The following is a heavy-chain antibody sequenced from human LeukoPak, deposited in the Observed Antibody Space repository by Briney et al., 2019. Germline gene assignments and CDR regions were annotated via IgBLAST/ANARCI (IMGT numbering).Heavy chain of an antibody. V-gene: IGHV4-34*01. CDR3: ARGREGIAAPTRYYYYYYYMDV. CDR1: GGSFSGYY. D-gene: IGHD6-13*01. J-gene: IGHJ6*03. CDR2: INHSGST. Sequence: SETLSLTCAVYGGSFSGYYWGWIRQPPGKGLEWIGEINHSGSTNYNPSLKSRVTISVDTSKNQFSLKLSSVTAADTAVYYCARGREGIAAPTRYYYYYYYMDVWGKGTTVTVSS.